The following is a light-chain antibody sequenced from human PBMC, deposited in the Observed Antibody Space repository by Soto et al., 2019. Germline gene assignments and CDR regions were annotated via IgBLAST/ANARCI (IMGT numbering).Light chain of an antibody. Sequence: QSVVTQPPSVSGAPGQRVTISCSGTSSNIGADYNVNWYQQLPGKAPKLLIYGNANRPSGVPDRFSGSKSGTSASLAITGLQAEDEAYYYCQYYDNLLSFLSLFG. J-gene: IGLJ1*01. CDR3: QYYDNLLSFLSL. V-gene: IGLV1-40*01. CDR2: GNA. CDR1: SSNIGADYN.